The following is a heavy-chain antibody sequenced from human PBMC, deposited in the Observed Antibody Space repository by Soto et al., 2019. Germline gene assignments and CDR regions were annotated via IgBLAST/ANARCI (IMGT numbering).Heavy chain of an antibody. V-gene: IGHV3-23*01. CDR2: ISGSGGST. Sequence: EVQLLESGGGLVQPGGSLRLSCAASGFTFSNYAINWVRQAPGKGLEWVSVISGSGGSTYYADSVKGRCTISRDNSKNARYQQTNSLKAENTAIYYCAKGAPVTSYYCCSGFDYWGKGNLV. CDR3: AKGAPVTSYYCCSGFDY. D-gene: IGHD3-22*01. CDR1: GFTFSNYA. J-gene: IGHJ4*02.